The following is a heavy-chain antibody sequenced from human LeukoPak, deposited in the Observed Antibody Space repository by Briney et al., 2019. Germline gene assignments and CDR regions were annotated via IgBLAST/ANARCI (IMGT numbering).Heavy chain of an antibody. D-gene: IGHD3-10*01. CDR1: GYTFTSYD. J-gene: IGHJ3*02. CDR2: ISAYNGNT. Sequence: AAVKVSCKASGYTFTSYDINWVRQATGQGLEWMGWISAYNGNTNYAQKLQGRVTMTTDTSTSTAYMELRSLRSDDTAVYYCARVVEWITMVRGARPPDAFDIWGQGTMVTVSS. V-gene: IGHV1-18*01. CDR3: ARVVEWITMVRGARPPDAFDI.